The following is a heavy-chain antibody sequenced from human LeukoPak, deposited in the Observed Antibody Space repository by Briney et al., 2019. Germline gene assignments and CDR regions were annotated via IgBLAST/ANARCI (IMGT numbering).Heavy chain of an antibody. CDR1: GGSFSGYY. D-gene: IGHD5-18*01. CDR3: ARTAMGAGDAFDI. J-gene: IGHJ3*02. CDR2: IDHSGST. V-gene: IGHV4-34*01. Sequence: PSETLSLTCAVYGGSFSGYYWSWIRRPPGKGLEWIGEIDHSGSTNYNPSLKSRVTISVDTSKNQFSLKLSSVTAADTAVYYCARTAMGAGDAFDIWGQGTMVTVSS.